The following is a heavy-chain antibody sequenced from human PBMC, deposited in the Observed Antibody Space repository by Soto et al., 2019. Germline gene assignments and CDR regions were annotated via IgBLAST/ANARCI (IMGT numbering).Heavy chain of an antibody. CDR1: GGSISSYY. CDR3: ARDSSGWRVNYFDY. D-gene: IGHD6-19*01. J-gene: IGHJ4*02. V-gene: IGHV4-4*07. CDR2: IYTSGST. Sequence: SETLSLTCTVSGGSISSYYWSWIRQPAGKGLEWIGRIYTSGSTNYNPSLKSRVTMSVDTSKNQFSLKLSSVTTADTAVYYCARDSSGWRVNYFDYWGQGTLVTVSS.